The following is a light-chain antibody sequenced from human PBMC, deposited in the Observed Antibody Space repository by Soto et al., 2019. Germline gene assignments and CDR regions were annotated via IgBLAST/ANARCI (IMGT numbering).Light chain of an antibody. Sequence: EIVLTQSPGTLSLSPGEGATLSCRASQSVSSSYLAWYQQKPGQAPRLLIYDASSRATGIPDRFSGRGSGTDFTLTISRLEPEDFAVYYCQRYGSLPYTFGQGTKVDIK. J-gene: IGKJ2*01. CDR1: QSVSSSY. CDR3: QRYGSLPYT. CDR2: DAS. V-gene: IGKV3-20*01.